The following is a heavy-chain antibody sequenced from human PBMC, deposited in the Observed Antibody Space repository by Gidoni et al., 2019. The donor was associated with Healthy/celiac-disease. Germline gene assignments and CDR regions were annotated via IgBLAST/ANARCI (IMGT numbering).Heavy chain of an antibody. D-gene: IGHD3-10*01. CDR1: GCTFSSYS. CDR2: ISGSGGST. J-gene: IGHJ4*02. V-gene: IGHV3-23*01. CDR3: AKEWGTLVLLWFGDHFDY. Sequence: EVQLFESGVVLVQPGGSLRLCCAASGCTFSSYSMSWVRQAPGKGLEWVSAISGSGGSTYYADSVKGRFTIARDNSKNTLYLQMNSLRAEDTAVYYCAKEWGTLVLLWFGDHFDYWGQGTLVTVSS.